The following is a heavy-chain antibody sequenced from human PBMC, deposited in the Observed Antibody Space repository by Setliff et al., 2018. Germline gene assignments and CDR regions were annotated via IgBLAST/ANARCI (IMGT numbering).Heavy chain of an antibody. Sequence: ASVKVSCKASGYNFPGYYLHWVRQAPGQGLEWMGWISPHTGNTQYAQNFQGRVTMTRDTSTTTAYMELSSLRSNDTALYYCARRAFIETITGYCFDLWGQGTQVTVS. CDR2: ISPHTGNT. CDR3: ARRAFIETITGYCFDL. CDR1: GYNFPGYY. J-gene: IGHJ4*02. V-gene: IGHV1-2*02. D-gene: IGHD1-20*01.